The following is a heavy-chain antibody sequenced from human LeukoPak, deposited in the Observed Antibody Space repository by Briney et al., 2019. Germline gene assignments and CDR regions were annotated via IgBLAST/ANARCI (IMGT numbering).Heavy chain of an antibody. D-gene: IGHD1-26*01. CDR1: GFTFSRYA. V-gene: IGHV3-23*01. Sequence: GGSLRLSCAASGFTFSRYAMRWVPQAPGKGVEGVSVISGRGGSTYYADSVKGRFTISRDNSKNTLYLQMNSLRAEDTAVYYCAKYIVGNSDSYWGQGTLVTVSS. CDR2: ISGRGGST. CDR3: AKYIVGNSDSY. J-gene: IGHJ4*02.